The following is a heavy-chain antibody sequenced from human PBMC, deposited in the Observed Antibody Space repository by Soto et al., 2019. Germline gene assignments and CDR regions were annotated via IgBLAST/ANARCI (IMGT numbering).Heavy chain of an antibody. V-gene: IGHV1-18*04. J-gene: IGHJ4*02. CDR2: ISAYNGDT. CDR3: ARTHWQPDYLDGFDF. D-gene: IGHD1-1*01. Sequence: VRVSCQTSGFTFTIHGIICVRWAPGRGLEWMGWISAYNGDTKYAQRVQDRVSMTTDTSTATAYIELRSLRFDDTAIYFCARTHWQPDYLDGFDFWGQGTPVTVSS. CDR1: GFTFTIHG.